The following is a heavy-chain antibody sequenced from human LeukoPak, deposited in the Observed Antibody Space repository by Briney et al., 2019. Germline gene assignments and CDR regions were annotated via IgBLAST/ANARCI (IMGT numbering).Heavy chain of an antibody. CDR1: GFTFSSYG. V-gene: IGHV3-30*02. CDR2: IRYDGSNK. D-gene: IGHD3-3*01. CDR3: AKDRLPRITIFGVVTTDLNWFDP. J-gene: IGHJ5*02. Sequence: GGSLRLSCAASGFTFSSYGMHWVRQAPGKGLEWVAFIRYDGSNKYYADSVKGRFTISRDNSKNTLYLQMNSLRAEDTAVYYCAKDRLPRITIFGVVTTDLNWFDPWGQGTLVTVSS.